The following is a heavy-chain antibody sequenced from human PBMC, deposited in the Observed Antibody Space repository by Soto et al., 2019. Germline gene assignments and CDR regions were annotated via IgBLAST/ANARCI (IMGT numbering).Heavy chain of an antibody. D-gene: IGHD6-13*01. CDR3: ARRLSSSWYDLSFDY. J-gene: IGHJ4*02. CDR1: GGSISRYY. CDR2: IYYSGST. V-gene: IGHV4-59*08. Sequence: QVQLQESGPGLVKPSETLSLTCTVSGGSISRYYWSWIRQPPGKGLEWIGYIYYSGSTNYNPPLKSRVTISVDTSKNQFSLKLSSVTAADTAVYYCARRLSSSWYDLSFDYWGQGTLVTVSS.